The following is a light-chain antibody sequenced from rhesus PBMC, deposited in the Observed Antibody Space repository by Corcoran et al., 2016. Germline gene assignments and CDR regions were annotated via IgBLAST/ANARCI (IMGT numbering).Light chain of an antibody. V-gene: IGKV1-22*01. CDR2: KAT. CDR1: QNISTY. CDR3: LQYGGIPLA. Sequence: DVQMTQSPSSLSAFVGDTVTIACRASQNISTYLDWYQQKPGKSPKLLIYKATNLQSGVPSRFSGSGSGTVYTLPISSLPPDDFATYSCLQYGGIPLAFGPGTRLDVK. J-gene: IGKJ3*01.